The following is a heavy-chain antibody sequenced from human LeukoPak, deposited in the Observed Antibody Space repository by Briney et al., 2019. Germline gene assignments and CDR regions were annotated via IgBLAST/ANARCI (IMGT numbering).Heavy chain of an antibody. Sequence: PGGSLRLSCAASGFTFSTYGMHWVRQAPGKGLEWVAFIRNDGSIKYYADSVKGRFTISRDNSKNTLYLQMNSLRSEDTAVYYCAKVDSSSWGISDSWGQGTLVTVSS. V-gene: IGHV3-30*02. D-gene: IGHD6-13*01. CDR1: GFTFSTYG. CDR2: IRNDGSIK. CDR3: AKVDSSSWGISDS. J-gene: IGHJ4*02.